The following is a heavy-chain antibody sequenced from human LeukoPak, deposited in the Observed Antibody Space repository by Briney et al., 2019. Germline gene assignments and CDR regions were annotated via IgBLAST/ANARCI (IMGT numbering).Heavy chain of an antibody. D-gene: IGHD6-19*01. CDR1: GFTFSSYS. V-gene: IGHV3-21*01. Sequence: KTGGSLRLSCAASGFTFSSYSMNWVRQAPGMGLEWVSSISSSSSYIYYADSVKGRFTISRDNAKNSLYLQMNSLRAGDTAVYYCASGQWQIDAFDIWGQGTMVTVSS. CDR3: ASGQWQIDAFDI. CDR2: ISSSSSYI. J-gene: IGHJ3*02.